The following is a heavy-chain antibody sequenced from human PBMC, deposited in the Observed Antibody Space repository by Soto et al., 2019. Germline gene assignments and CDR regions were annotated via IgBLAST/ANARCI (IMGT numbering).Heavy chain of an antibody. D-gene: IGHD6-13*01. CDR2: VNTYNGNP. J-gene: IGHJ4*02. Sequence: QVQLVQSGGELKKPGASVKVSCKASGYTFTNYAISWVRQAPGRGLEWMGWVNTYNGNPNYAQIFQGRVTMTTDTSTGTAYMVLRSLKSDDSAIYYCARDSQYSTSWQRFDSWGQGTLVTVSS. CDR1: GYTFTNYA. CDR3: ARDSQYSTSWQRFDS. V-gene: IGHV1-18*01.